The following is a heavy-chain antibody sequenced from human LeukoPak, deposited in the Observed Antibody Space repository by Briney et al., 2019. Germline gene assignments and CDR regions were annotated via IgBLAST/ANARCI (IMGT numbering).Heavy chain of an antibody. CDR1: GFTFSSYS. D-gene: IGHD6-6*01. V-gene: IGHV3-21*01. J-gene: IGHJ6*03. CDR3: ARGQNLAPRYYYYMDV. Sequence: GGSLRLSCAASGFTFSSYSMNWVRQAPGKGLEWVSSISSSSYIYYADSVKGRFTISRDNAKNSLHLQMNSLRAEDTAVYYCARGQNLAPRYYYYMDVWGKGTTVTVSS. CDR2: ISSSSYI.